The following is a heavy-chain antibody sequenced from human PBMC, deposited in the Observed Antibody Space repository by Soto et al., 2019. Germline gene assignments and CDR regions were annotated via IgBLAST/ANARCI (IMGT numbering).Heavy chain of an antibody. CDR1: GGSISSGGYS. CDR2: NYHSGST. D-gene: IGHD6-13*01. Sequence: QLQLQESGSGLVKPSQTLSLTCAVSGGSISSGGYSWSWIRQPPGKGLAWIGYNYHSGSTYYNPSLKSRVTISVDRSKNQFSLKLSSVTAADTAVYYCARGPGVRYSSSWPQHWGQGTLVTVSS. V-gene: IGHV4-30-2*01. CDR3: ARGPGVRYSSSWPQH. J-gene: IGHJ1*01.